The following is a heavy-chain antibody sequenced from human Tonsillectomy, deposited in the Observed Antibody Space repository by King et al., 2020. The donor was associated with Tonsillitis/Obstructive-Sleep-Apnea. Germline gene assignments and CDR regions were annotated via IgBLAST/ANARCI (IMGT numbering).Heavy chain of an antibody. CDR2: INPGFTTT. CDR3: ARAGGGGVPAAIPYDYYYMDV. CDR1: GYTFTSFY. Sequence: VQLVESGAEVKKPGASVKVSCKASGYTFTSFYVHWVRQAPGQGLEWMGIINPGFTTTSIAQKFRGRVTLTRDTSTSTVYMELSSLRSEDTAVYYCARAGGGGVPAAIPYDYYYMDVWGKGTTVTVSS. V-gene: IGHV1-46*01. D-gene: IGHD2-2*02. J-gene: IGHJ6*03.